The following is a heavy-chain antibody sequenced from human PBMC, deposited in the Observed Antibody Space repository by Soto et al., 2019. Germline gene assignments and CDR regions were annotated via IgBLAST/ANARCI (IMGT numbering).Heavy chain of an antibody. CDR2: IYYSGST. J-gene: IGHJ6*02. CDR1: GGSIRSGGDY. D-gene: IGHD2-15*01. CDR3: ARATPYYYYGMDV. Sequence: QVQLQESGPGLVKPSQTLSLTCTVSGGSIRSGGDYWSWIRQHPGKGLEWIGYIYYSGSTYYNPSLKSRVTLSVDTSKNHVSLKLSSVTAADTAVYYCARATPYYYYGMDVWGQGTTVTVSS. V-gene: IGHV4-31*03.